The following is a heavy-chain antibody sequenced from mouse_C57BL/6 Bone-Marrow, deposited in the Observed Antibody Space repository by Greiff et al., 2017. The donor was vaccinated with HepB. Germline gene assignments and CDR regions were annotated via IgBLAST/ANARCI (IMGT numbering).Heavy chain of an antibody. CDR1: GFTFSDYY. CDR3: ARGYGSSSFDY. V-gene: IGHV5-16*01. D-gene: IGHD1-1*01. Sequence: EVMLVESEGGLVQPGSSMKLSCTASGFTFSDYYMAWVRQVPEKGLEWVANINYDGSSTYYLDSLKSRFIISRANAKNILYLQMSSLKSEDTATYYCARGYGSSSFDYWGQGTTLTVSS. J-gene: IGHJ2*01. CDR2: INYDGSST.